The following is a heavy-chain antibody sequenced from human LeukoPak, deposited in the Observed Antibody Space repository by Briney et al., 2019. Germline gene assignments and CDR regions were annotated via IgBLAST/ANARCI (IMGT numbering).Heavy chain of an antibody. D-gene: IGHD6-19*01. V-gene: IGHV3-64D*06. CDR1: GLTFRSYP. CDR2: ISSSGGST. J-gene: IGHJ4*02. Sequence: GGSLSLPCSAFGLTFRSYPMHWVRQAPGKGLDYVSAISSSGGSTFYADSVKGRFTVCRDNSKSTLYLQMSSLRSEDTAVYYCVKGCSGWDVLEYWGQGTLVTVSS. CDR3: VKGCSGWDVLEY.